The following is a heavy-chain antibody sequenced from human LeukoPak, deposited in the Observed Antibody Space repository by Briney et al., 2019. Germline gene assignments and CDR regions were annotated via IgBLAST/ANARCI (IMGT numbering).Heavy chain of an antibody. CDR1: GGSFSGYY. CDR2: INHSGST. V-gene: IGHV4-34*01. D-gene: IGHD6-6*01. J-gene: IGHJ3*02. CDR3: ARGNVDVRIEYSSSSGPFGAFDI. Sequence: SETLSLTCAVYGGSFSGYYWGWIRQPPGKGLEWIGEINHSGSTNYNPSLKSRVTISVDTSKNQFSLKLSSVTAADTAVYYCARGNVDVRIEYSSSSGPFGAFDIWGQGTMVTVSS.